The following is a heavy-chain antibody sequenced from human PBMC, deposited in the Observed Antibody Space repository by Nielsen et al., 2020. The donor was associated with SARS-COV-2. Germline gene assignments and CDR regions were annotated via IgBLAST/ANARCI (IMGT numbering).Heavy chain of an antibody. V-gene: IGHV1-69*04. Sequence: WVRQAPGQGLEWMGRINPILGIADYAQELQGRVTVAADKSTSTAYMELSSLRFEDTAVYYCARDLEVVVAAILNYYYYGMDIWGQGTTVTVSS. J-gene: IGHJ6*02. CDR3: ARDLEVVVAAILNYYYYGMDI. D-gene: IGHD2-15*01. CDR2: INPILGIA.